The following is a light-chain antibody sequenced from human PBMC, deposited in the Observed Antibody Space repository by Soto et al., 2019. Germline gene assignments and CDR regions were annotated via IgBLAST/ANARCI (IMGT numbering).Light chain of an antibody. CDR1: QGISNE. Sequence: IQIAQFSSSLSPHLVARVTKTCRASQGISNELGWHQQRPGKAPKVLIYGASNLQSGVPSRFSGSASGTDFTLTISSLQPEDFATYYCLQDYTYPWTFGQGTKVDIK. V-gene: IGKV1-6*01. CDR3: LQDYTYPWT. J-gene: IGKJ1*01. CDR2: GAS.